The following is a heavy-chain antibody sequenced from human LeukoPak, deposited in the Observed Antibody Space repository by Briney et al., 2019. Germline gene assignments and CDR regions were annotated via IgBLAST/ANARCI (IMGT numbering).Heavy chain of an antibody. Sequence: GGSLSFSCAPSGFAFYVEAMSGLRQPPGKGLEWVSTINANSGTTSYAASVRGRFTISRDNSKNTLYLQLNTLRADDTATYYCAKPISGGLEETAEGFHPGGGRPLVVVSS. D-gene: IGHD2-21*02. V-gene: IGHV3-23*01. CDR1: GFAFYVEA. J-gene: IGHJ5*01. CDR3: AKPISGGLEETAEGFHP. CDR2: INANSGTT.